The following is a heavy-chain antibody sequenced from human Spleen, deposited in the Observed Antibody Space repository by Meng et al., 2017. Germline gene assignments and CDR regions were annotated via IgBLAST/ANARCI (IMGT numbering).Heavy chain of an antibody. J-gene: IGHJ4*02. CDR3: ARVNYDILTGYYDDY. CDR2: ISSSSSYI. D-gene: IGHD3-9*01. V-gene: IGHV3-21*01. Sequence: GGSLRLSCAASGFTFSSYSMNWVRQAPGKGLEWVSSISSSSSYIYYADSVKGRFTISRDNAKNSLYLQMNSLRAEDTAVYYCARVNYDILTGYYDDYWGQGTLVTVSS. CDR1: GFTFSSYS.